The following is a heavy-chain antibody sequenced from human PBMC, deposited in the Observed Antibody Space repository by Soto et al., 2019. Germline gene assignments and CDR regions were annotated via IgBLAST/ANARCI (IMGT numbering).Heavy chain of an antibody. D-gene: IGHD3-22*01. CDR1: GGFISSYY. CDR2: IHHTGST. Sequence: SETLSLTCTVSGGFISSYYWSWIRQSPGKGLELIGYIHHTGSTNYNPSLKSRVTMSLDTSRNQFSLKLYSVTAADTAVYYCERYLDSSGFYLSNRWGQGTLFPVSS. J-gene: IGHJ5*02. CDR3: ERYLDSSGFYLSNR. V-gene: IGHV4-59*01.